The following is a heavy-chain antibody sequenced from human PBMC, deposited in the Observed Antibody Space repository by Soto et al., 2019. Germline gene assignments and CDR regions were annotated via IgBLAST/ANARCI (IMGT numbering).Heavy chain of an antibody. Sequence: QVQLQESGPGLVKPSQTLSLTCTVSGGSISSGGYYWSWIRQHPGKGLEWIGYIYYSGSTYYNPSLKSRVTISVDPSKNQFSLKLSSVTAADTAVYYCARSYDSSGHPWFDPWGQEPWSPSPQ. CDR2: IYYSGST. CDR1: GGSISSGGYY. D-gene: IGHD3-22*01. J-gene: IGHJ5*02. V-gene: IGHV4-31*03. CDR3: ARSYDSSGHPWFDP.